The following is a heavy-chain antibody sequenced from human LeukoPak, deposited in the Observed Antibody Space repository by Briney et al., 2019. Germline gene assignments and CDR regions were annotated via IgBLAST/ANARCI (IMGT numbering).Heavy chain of an antibody. CDR2: IYYSGST. D-gene: IGHD2-21*02. CDR3: ARGRGGDYEH. V-gene: IGHV4-59*01. CDR1: GGSISSYY. Sequence: SETLSLTCTVSGGSISSYYWSWMRHPPGKGLEWIGYIYYSGSTNYNPSLKSRVTISVDTSKNQFSLKLSSVTAADTAVYYCARGRGGDYEHWGQGTLVTVSS. J-gene: IGHJ4*02.